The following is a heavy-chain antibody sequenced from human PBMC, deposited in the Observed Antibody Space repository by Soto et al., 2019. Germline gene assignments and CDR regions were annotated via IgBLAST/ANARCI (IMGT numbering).Heavy chain of an antibody. V-gene: IGHV4-4*02. Sequence: QVQLQESGPGLVKPSGTLSLTCAVSGVSISSHDWWTWVRQPPGKGLEWIGESHQSGNTNYNSSLESRVTISVDKSKNQFSLKLSSVTVADPAVYYCATRDNSRFYWGQGTLVTVSS. D-gene: IGHD6-13*01. CDR1: GVSISSHDW. J-gene: IGHJ4*02. CDR2: SHQSGNT. CDR3: ATRDNSRFY.